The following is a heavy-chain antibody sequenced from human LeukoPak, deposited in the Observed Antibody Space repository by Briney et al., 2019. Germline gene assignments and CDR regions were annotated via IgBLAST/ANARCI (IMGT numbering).Heavy chain of an antibody. CDR2: IYHSGST. CDR1: GGSISSGGYS. Sequence: PSQTLSLTCAVSGGSISSGGYSWSWIRQPPGKGLEWIGYIYHSGSTYYNPSLKSRVTISVDRSKNQFSLELSSVTAADTAVYYCARGVEGFDYWGQGTLVTVSS. V-gene: IGHV4-30-2*01. CDR3: ARGVEGFDY. J-gene: IGHJ4*02.